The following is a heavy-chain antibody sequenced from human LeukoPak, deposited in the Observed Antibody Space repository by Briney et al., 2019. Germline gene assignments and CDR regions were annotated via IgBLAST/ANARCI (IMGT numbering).Heavy chain of an antibody. V-gene: IGHV1-46*01. Sequence: ASVKVSCKASGYTFTSYYMHWVRQAPGQGFEWMGIINPSGGSTSYAQKFQGRVTMTRDMSTSTVYMELSSLRSEDTAVYYCARDPSGSHIPEYYFDYWGQGTLVTVSS. CDR3: ARDPSGSHIPEYYFDY. J-gene: IGHJ4*02. CDR1: GYTFTSYY. CDR2: INPSGGST. D-gene: IGHD1-26*01.